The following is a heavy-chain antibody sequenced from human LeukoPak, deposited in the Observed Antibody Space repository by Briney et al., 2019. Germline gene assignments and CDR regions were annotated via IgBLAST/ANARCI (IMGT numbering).Heavy chain of an antibody. J-gene: IGHJ5*02. D-gene: IGHD2-2*01. V-gene: IGHV4-39*07. CDR3: ARERRSSTSSWGRTYNWFDP. CDR2: INHSGST. CDR1: GGSINSGDYY. Sequence: SETLSLTCTVSGGSINSGDYYWSWIRQPPGKGLEWIGEINHSGSTNYNPSLKSRVTISVDTSKNQFSLKLSSVTASDTAVYYCARERRSSTSSWGRTYNWFDPWGQGTLVTVSS.